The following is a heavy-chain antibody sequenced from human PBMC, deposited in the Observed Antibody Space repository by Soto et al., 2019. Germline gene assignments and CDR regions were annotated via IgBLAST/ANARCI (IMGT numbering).Heavy chain of an antibody. CDR2: IYYSGST. J-gene: IGHJ4*02. CDR3: ARGLTYSSSPRFDY. V-gene: IGHV4-59*01. D-gene: IGHD6-6*01. Sequence: SETLSLTCTVSGGSISSYYWSWIRQPPGKGLEWIGYIYYSGSTNYNPSLKSRVTISVDTSKNQFSLKLSSVTAADTAVYYCARGLTYSSSPRFDYWGQGTLVTVSS. CDR1: GGSISSYY.